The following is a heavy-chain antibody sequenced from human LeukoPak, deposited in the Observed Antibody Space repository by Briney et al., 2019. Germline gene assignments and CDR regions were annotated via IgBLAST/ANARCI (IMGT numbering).Heavy chain of an antibody. Sequence: SETLSLTCTVSGGSISSSTYYWGWIRQPPGKGLEWIGAIYHSGSTYFNPSLKSRVTISINTSKNQFSLKLSSVTAADTAVYYCARISKLRGYSYVHYYYYMDVWGKGTTVTVSS. CDR2: IYHSGST. D-gene: IGHD5-18*01. V-gene: IGHV4-39*07. J-gene: IGHJ6*03. CDR3: ARISKLRGYSYVHYYYYMDV. CDR1: GGSISSSTYY.